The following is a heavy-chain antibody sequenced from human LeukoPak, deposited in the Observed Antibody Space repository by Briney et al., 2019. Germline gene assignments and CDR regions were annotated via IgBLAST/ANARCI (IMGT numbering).Heavy chain of an antibody. J-gene: IGHJ5*02. CDR1: GYTFTSYD. Sequence: ASVKVSCKASGYTFTSYDINWVRQATGQGLEWMGWMNPNSGNTGYAQKFQGRVTMTRNTSISTAYMELSSLRSEDTAVYYCASSDAGYSSSWATYNWFDPWGQGTLVTVSS. D-gene: IGHD6-13*01. CDR3: ASSDAGYSSSWATYNWFDP. V-gene: IGHV1-8*01. CDR2: MNPNSGNT.